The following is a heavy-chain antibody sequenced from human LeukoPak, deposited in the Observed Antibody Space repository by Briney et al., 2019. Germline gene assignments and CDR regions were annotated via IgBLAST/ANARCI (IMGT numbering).Heavy chain of an antibody. V-gene: IGHV3-30*02. J-gene: IGHJ6*02. CDR1: GFTFSSYG. CDR3: AKETRGYNYGNYYGMDV. D-gene: IGHD5-18*01. Sequence: GGSLRLSCAASGFTFSSYGMHWVRQAPGKGLEWVAVIWYGGSNKYYADSVKGRFTISRDNSKNTLYLQMNSLRAEDTAVYYCAKETRGYNYGNYYGMDVWGQGTTVTVSS. CDR2: IWYGGSNK.